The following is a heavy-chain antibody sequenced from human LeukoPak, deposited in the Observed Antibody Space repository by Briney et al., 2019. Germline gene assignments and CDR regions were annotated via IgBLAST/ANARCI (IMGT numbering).Heavy chain of an antibody. CDR3: AKDFRHSSSWSPSFFDY. CDR1: GFTFSSYA. D-gene: IGHD6-13*01. Sequence: GGSLRLSCAASGFTFSSYAMSWVRQAPGKGLEWVSAISGSGGSTYYADSVKGRFTISGDNSKNTLYLQMNSLRAEDTAVYYCAKDFRHSSSWSPSFFDYWGQGTLVTVSS. V-gene: IGHV3-23*01. CDR2: ISGSGGST. J-gene: IGHJ4*02.